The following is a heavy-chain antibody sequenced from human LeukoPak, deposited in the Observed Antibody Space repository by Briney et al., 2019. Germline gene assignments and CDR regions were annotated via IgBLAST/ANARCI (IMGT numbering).Heavy chain of an antibody. CDR3: AKDDGYNFPEYYFDY. D-gene: IGHD5-24*01. CDR2: ISGSGGST. CDR1: GFTFSSYA. V-gene: IGHV3-23*01. J-gene: IGHJ4*02. Sequence: PGGSLRLSCAASGFTFSSYAMSWVRQAPGKGLEWVSAISGSGGSTYYADSVKGRLTISRDNSKNTLYLQMNSLRAEDTAVYYCAKDDGYNFPEYYFDYWGQGTLVTVSS.